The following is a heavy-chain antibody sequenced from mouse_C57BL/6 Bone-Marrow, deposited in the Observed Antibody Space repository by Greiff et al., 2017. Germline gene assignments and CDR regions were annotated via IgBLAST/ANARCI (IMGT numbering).Heavy chain of an antibody. D-gene: IGHD2-10*01. Sequence: VHVKQSGAELVKPGASVKLSCTASGFNIKDYYMHWVKQRTEQGLEWIGRIDPEDGETKYAPKFQGKATITADTSSNTAYLQLSSLTSEDTAVYYCARPLLLFLDYAMDYWGQGTSVTVSS. J-gene: IGHJ4*01. CDR2: IDPEDGET. V-gene: IGHV14-2*01. CDR1: GFNIKDYY. CDR3: ARPLLLFLDYAMDY.